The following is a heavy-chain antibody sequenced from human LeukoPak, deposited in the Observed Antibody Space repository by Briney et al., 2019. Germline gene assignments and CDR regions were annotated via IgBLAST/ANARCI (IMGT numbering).Heavy chain of an antibody. CDR1: GGSISSYY. CDR3: AREVGATMFDY. CDR2: IYTSGSP. Sequence: SETLSLTCTVSGGSISSYYWSWIRQPAGEGLEWIGRIYTSGSPNYNPSLKSRVTISVDKSKSQFSLNLSSVTAADTAVYYCAREVGATMFDYWGQGTLVTVSS. V-gene: IGHV4-4*07. D-gene: IGHD1-26*01. J-gene: IGHJ4*02.